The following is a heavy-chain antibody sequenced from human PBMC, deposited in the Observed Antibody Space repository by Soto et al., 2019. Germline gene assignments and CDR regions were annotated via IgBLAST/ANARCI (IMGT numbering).Heavy chain of an antibody. J-gene: IGHJ5*02. CDR1: GFTFSSYA. D-gene: IGHD6-6*01. Sequence: EVPLLEPGGGLVQPGGSLRLSCAASGFTFSSYAMSWVRQAPVKGLAWVSAISGSGGSTYYADSVKGRFTISRDNSKNTLYLQMTSLRAEDTAVYYCAKDRIAARQGYWFDPWGQGTLVTVSS. V-gene: IGHV3-23*01. CDR3: AKDRIAARQGYWFDP. CDR2: ISGSGGST.